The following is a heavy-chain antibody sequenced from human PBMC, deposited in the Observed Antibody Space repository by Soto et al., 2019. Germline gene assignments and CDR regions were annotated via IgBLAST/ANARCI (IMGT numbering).Heavy chain of an antibody. Sequence: QVQLQQWGAGLLKPSETLSLICDVYGGSFSGNYWSWIRQPPGKGLEWIGEFSDSGSTNYNPSLKSRVTISEDMSKSQFSLKLSSVTAADTAVYYCARGNFYYGLDVWGQGTTVTVSS. J-gene: IGHJ6*02. CDR2: FSDSGST. CDR1: GGSFSGNY. V-gene: IGHV4-34*01. CDR3: ARGNFYYGLDV.